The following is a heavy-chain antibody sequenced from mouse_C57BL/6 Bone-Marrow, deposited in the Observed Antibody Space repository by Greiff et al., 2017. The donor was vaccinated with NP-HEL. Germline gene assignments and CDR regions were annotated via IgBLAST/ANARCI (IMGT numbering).Heavy chain of an antibody. Sequence: EVKLVESGGDLVKPGGSLKLSCAASGFTFSSYGMSWVRQTPDKRLEWVATISSGGSYTYYLDSVKGRFTISRDNAKNTLYLQLSSLKSEDTAMYYCARHGTEYFDVWGTGTTVTVSS. D-gene: IGHD4-1*01. V-gene: IGHV5-6*02. CDR1: GFTFSSYG. CDR2: ISSGGSYT. CDR3: ARHGTEYFDV. J-gene: IGHJ1*03.